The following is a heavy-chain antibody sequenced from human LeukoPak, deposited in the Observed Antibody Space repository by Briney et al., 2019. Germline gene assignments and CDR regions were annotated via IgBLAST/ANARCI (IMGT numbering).Heavy chain of an antibody. Sequence: PSETLSLTCTVSGGSISTFYWSWIRQPPGKGLEWIGYVDYVGSTNYNHSLKSRVTISVDRSKNQFSLKLTSVTAADPAVYYCARHASDGSGWMYYFDYWGQGTLVTVSS. CDR1: GGSISTFY. CDR3: ARHASDGSGWMYYFDY. D-gene: IGHD6-19*01. V-gene: IGHV4-59*08. CDR2: VDYVGST. J-gene: IGHJ4*02.